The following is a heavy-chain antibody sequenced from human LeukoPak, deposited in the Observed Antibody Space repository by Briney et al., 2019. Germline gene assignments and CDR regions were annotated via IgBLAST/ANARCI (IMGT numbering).Heavy chain of an antibody. V-gene: IGHV4-59*01. J-gene: IGHJ2*01. CDR1: GGSISSYY. CDR2: IYYSGST. CDR3: ARARYYYDSSGYPYWYFDL. D-gene: IGHD3-22*01. Sequence: SETLSLTCTVSGGSISSYYWSWIRLPPGKGLEWIGYIYYSGSTNYNPSLKSRVTISVDTSKNQFSLKLSSVTAADTAVYYCARARYYYDSSGYPYWYFDLWGRGTLVTVSS.